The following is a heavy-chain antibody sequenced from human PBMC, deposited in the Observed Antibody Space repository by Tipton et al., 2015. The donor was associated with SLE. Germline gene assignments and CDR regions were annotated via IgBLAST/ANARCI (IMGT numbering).Heavy chain of an antibody. CDR1: GYSISSGYY. J-gene: IGHJ6*02. CDR2: IYHSGST. D-gene: IGHD5-12*01. V-gene: IGHV4-38-2*02. Sequence: TLSLTCAVSGYSISSGYYWGWIRQPPGKGLEWFGSIYHSGSTYYNPSLKSRVTISVDTPKNQFSLKLSSVTAADTAVYYCARENGGERVATITSYYYYYGMDVWGQGTTVTVSS. CDR3: ARENGGERVATITSYYYYYGMDV.